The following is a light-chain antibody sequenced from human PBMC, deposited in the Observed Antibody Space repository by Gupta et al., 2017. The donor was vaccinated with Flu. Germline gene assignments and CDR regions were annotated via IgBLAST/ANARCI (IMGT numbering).Light chain of an antibody. Sequence: DIVLTQSPATLSFSPGESATLSCWASQSINNQLAWYQQKPGQPPRLLIYDASNRATGFPARFSGSGSGTDFTLTISSLEPEDFAVYYCQQRYNWPLTFGGGTKVEIK. CDR1: QSINNQ. CDR3: QQRYNWPLT. CDR2: DAS. J-gene: IGKJ4*01. V-gene: IGKV3-11*01.